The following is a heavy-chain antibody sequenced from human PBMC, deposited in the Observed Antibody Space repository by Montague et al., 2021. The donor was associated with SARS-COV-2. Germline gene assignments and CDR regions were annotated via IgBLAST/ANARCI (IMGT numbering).Heavy chain of an antibody. D-gene: IGHD6-13*01. V-gene: IGHV4-4*02. Sequence: SETLSLTCAVSGGSINTNNWWTWVRQPPGEGLEWIGQIFHSGITNYNPSLESRGTISVDKSKNQFSLGLSSVTAADTAVYYCARGRLVGDSSSWYYFDYWGQGTLVAASS. CDR3: ARGRLVGDSSSWYYFDY. CDR2: IFHSGIT. J-gene: IGHJ4*02. CDR1: GGSINTNNW.